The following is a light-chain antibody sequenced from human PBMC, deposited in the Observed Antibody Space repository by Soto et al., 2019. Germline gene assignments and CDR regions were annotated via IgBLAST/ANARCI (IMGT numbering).Light chain of an antibody. CDR1: QSVSSSF. J-gene: IGKJ1*01. CDR3: QQYGNSPRT. Sequence: EIVLTQSPGTLSLSPGERATLSCRASQSVSSSFLAWYQQKPGQAPRLLIYGASSRATGIPDRFSGSGSETGFTLNISRLEPEDFAVYYCQQYGNSPRTFGQGTKVEIK. CDR2: GAS. V-gene: IGKV3-20*01.